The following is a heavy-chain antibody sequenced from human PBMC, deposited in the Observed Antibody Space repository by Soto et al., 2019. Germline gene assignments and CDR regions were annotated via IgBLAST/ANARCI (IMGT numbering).Heavy chain of an antibody. D-gene: IGHD3-3*01. V-gene: IGHV3-23*01. J-gene: IGHJ6*02. Sequence: QPGGSLRLSCAASGFTFSSYAMSWVRQAPGKGLEWVSAISGSGGSTYYADSVKGRFTISRDNSKNTLYLQMNSLRAEDTAVYYCAKDVTIFGVVRDYYYGMDVWGQGTTVTVSS. CDR3: AKDVTIFGVVRDYYYGMDV. CDR1: GFTFSSYA. CDR2: ISGSGGST.